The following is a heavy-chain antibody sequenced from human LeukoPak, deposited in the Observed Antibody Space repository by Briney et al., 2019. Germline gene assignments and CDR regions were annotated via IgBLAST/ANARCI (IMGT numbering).Heavy chain of an antibody. Sequence: GGSLRLSCAASGFTFSRSAMHWVRQAPGQGLEWVSYINDYSSTIYYADSVKGRFTISRDNAKNSLYLQMNSLRAEDTAIYYCARESRGNGMDVWGQGTTVTVSS. J-gene: IGHJ6*02. CDR3: ARESRGNGMDV. CDR1: GFTFSRSA. CDR2: INDYSSTI. D-gene: IGHD5-12*01. V-gene: IGHV3-48*04.